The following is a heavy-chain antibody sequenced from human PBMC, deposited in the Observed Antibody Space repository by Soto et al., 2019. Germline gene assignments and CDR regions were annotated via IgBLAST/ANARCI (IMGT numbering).Heavy chain of an antibody. Sequence: QVQLQQWGAGLLKPSETLSLTCAVSGGSFSYHYCTWIRQPPGKGPEYIWRIDQSGDTDYNPSLNSRVTISLDTSKNQFSLNLSSVTAADPAVYYCARCRKEERVWTPYNWFDPWGQGTLVTVSS. J-gene: IGHJ5*02. D-gene: IGHD6-13*01. CDR3: ARCRKEERVWTPYNWFDP. CDR1: GGSFSYHY. CDR2: IDQSGDT. V-gene: IGHV4-34*02.